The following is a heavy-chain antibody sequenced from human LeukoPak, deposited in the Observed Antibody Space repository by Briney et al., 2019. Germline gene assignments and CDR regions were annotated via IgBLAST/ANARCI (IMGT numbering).Heavy chain of an antibody. J-gene: IGHJ4*02. V-gene: IGHV4-30-4*01. CDR3: ARVYHGDYSERAFDY. CDR2: IYYSGST. CDR1: GGSISSGDYY. Sequence: SETLSLTCTVSGGSISSGDYYWSWIRQPPGKGLEWIGYIYYSGSTYYNPSLKSRVTISVDTSKNQFSLKLSSVTAAVTAVYYCARVYHGDYSERAFDYWGQGTLVTVSS. D-gene: IGHD4-17*01.